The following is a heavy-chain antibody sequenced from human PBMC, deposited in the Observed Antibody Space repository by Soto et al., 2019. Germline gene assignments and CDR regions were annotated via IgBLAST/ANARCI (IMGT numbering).Heavy chain of an antibody. D-gene: IGHD2-21*02. CDR3: ARVVGLYLGGDCSRDFFDY. V-gene: IGHV1-69*01. CDR2: IIPIFGTA. Sequence: QVQLVQSGAEVKKPGSSVKVSCKASGGTFSSYAISCVRQAPGQGLEWMGGIIPIFGTANYAQNFQGRVTITADESTSSAYMKLSSLRSEDRAVYCCARVVGLYLGGDCSRDFFDYWGQGTLVTVS. J-gene: IGHJ4*02. CDR1: GGTFSSYA.